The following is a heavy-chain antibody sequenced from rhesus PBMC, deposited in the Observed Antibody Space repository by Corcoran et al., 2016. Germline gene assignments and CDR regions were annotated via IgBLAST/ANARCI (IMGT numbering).Heavy chain of an antibody. CDR2: IYGSSGST. V-gene: IGHV4-76*01. CDR3: ARGYYDISLDY. D-gene: IGHD3-28*01. Sequence: QVQLQESGPGVVKPSETLSLTCAVSGGSISGGYDWSWIRQPPGKGLEWIGYIYGSSGSTNYNPSLKNRVTMSKDASKNEFSLKLSSVTAADTAVYYCARGYYDISLDYWGQGVLVTVSS. J-gene: IGHJ4*01. CDR1: GGSISGGYD.